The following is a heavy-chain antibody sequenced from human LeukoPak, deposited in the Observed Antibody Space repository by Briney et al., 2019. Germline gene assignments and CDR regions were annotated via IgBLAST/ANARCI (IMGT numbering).Heavy chain of an antibody. V-gene: IGHV1-18*01. J-gene: IGHJ4*02. CDR1: GYTFTSYG. CDR2: ISAYNGNT. CDR3: AKGIGEQWLDRDFDY. Sequence: GASVKVSCKASGYTFTSYGISWVRQAPGQGLEWMGWISAYNGNTNYAQKLQGGVTMTTDTSTSTAYMELSTLRSEDTAVYYCAKGIGEQWLDRDFDYWGQGTLVTVSS. D-gene: IGHD6-19*01.